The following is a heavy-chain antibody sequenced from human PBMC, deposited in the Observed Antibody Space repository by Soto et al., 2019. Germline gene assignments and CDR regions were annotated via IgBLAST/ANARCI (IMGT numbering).Heavy chain of an antibody. J-gene: IGHJ6*02. CDR1: GYTFSSYG. D-gene: IGHD3-3*01. CDR2: ISAYNGNT. CDR3: ARYGRGDSAFCRRSLWSSSCFYGIDI. V-gene: IGHV1-18*01. Sequence: GASVKVSCKASGYTFSSYGISWVRQAPGQGLEWMGWISAYNGNTNYVQRLQGRVAMTADSSTSTAYMELRSLRSDYTSVYYCARYGRGDSAFCRRSLWSSSCFYGIDIWGQGTTVTVSS.